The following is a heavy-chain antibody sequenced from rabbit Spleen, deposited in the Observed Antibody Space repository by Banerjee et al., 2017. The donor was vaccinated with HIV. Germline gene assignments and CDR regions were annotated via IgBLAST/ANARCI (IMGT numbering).Heavy chain of an antibody. CDR2: IDPVFGIT. J-gene: IGHJ6*01. CDR3: ARTTYGYDDYADLYYAAMDL. D-gene: IGHD6-1*01. Sequence: QLEESAGGLVQPGGSLKLSCKASGFTLSSSDYMNWVRQAPGKGLEWIGYIDPVFGITYYANWVNGRFSISRENAQNTVFLQMTSLTAADTATYFCARTTYGYDDYADLYYAAMDLWGQGTLVTVS. CDR1: GFTLSSSDY. V-gene: IGHV1S7*01.